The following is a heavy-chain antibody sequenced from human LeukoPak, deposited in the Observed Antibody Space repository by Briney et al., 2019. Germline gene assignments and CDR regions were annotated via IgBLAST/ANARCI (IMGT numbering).Heavy chain of an antibody. Sequence: SETLSLTCTVSGGSINSYYWNWIRQPPGKGLEWIGYIYSSGSTNYNPSLNSRVTMSVDTSKNQFSLRLTSVTAADTAVYYCARTFGGSRNLDYWGQGILVTVSS. CDR2: IYSSGST. D-gene: IGHD6-13*01. J-gene: IGHJ4*02. V-gene: IGHV4-4*09. CDR3: ARTFGGSRNLDY. CDR1: GGSINSYY.